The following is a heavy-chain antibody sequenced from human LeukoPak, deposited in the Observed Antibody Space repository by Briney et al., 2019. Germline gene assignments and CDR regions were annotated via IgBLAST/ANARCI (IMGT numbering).Heavy chain of an antibody. CDR1: GFTFGDYV. CDR2: IKQDGSEK. Sequence: GGSLRLSCTASGFTFGDYVMSWVRQAPGKGLEWVANIKQDGSEKYYVDSVKGRFTISRDNAKNSLYLQMNSLRAEDTAVYYCAREPYDILTGPLAFDIWGQGTMVTVSS. V-gene: IGHV3-7*01. D-gene: IGHD3-9*01. J-gene: IGHJ3*02. CDR3: AREPYDILTGPLAFDI.